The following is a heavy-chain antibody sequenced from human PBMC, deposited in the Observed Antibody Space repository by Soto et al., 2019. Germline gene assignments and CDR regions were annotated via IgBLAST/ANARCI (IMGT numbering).Heavy chain of an antibody. CDR2: IYYSGST. D-gene: IGHD6-6*01. J-gene: IGHJ6*02. CDR1: CGSIRSCDYY. CDR3: ARERIASRPVYGMDV. Sequence: QVQLQESGPGLVKPSQTLSLTCTVSCGSIRSCDYYWSWIRQHPVQGLEWIGYIYYSGSTYYNPSLKSRVTISVDTSKNQFSLKLSSVTAADTAVYYCARERIASRPVYGMDVWGQGTTVTVSS. V-gene: IGHV4-30-4*01.